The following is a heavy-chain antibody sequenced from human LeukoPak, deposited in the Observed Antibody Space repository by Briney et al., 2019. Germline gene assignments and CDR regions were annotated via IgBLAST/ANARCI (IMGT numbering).Heavy chain of an antibody. Sequence: SETLSLTCAVYGGSFSGYYWSWIRQPPGKGLEWIGEINHSGSTNYNPSLKSRVTISVDTSKNQFSLKLSSVTAADTAVYYCASHRAGQWLENAFDIWGQGTMVTVSS. CDR3: ASHRAGQWLENAFDI. J-gene: IGHJ3*02. CDR2: INHSGST. D-gene: IGHD6-19*01. V-gene: IGHV4-34*01. CDR1: GGSFSGYY.